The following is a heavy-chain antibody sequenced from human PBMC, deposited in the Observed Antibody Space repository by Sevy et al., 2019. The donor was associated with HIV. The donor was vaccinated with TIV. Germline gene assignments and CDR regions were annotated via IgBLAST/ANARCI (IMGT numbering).Heavy chain of an antibody. CDR1: GYSISSGYS. D-gene: IGHD5-18*01. V-gene: IGHV4-38-2*02. J-gene: IGHJ4*02. Sequence: SETLSLTCAVSGYSISSGYSWGWIRQPPGKGLEWIGSFSHSGSTYYNASLKSRVTISGDTSKNQFSLKLSSVTAADTAVYYCARDRRYGYPYFDYWGQGTLVTVSS. CDR2: FSHSGST. CDR3: ARDRRYGYPYFDY.